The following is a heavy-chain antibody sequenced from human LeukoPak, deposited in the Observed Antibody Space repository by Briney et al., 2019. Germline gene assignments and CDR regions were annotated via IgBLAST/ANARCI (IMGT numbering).Heavy chain of an antibody. J-gene: IGHJ2*01. Sequence: PSQTLSLTCTVSGGSISSGSYYWSWIRQPPGKGLEWIGYIYYSGSTNYNPSLKSRVTISVDTSKNQFSLKLSSVTAADTAVYYCARGWYFDLWGRGTLVTVSS. V-gene: IGHV4-61*01. CDR1: GGSISSGSYY. CDR2: IYYSGST. CDR3: ARGWYFDL.